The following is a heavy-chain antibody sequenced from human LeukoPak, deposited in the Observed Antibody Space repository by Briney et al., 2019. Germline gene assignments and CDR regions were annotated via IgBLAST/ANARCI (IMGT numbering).Heavy chain of an antibody. V-gene: IGHV1-18*01. CDR3: ARVTGSSISSRSLLY. CDR1: GYTFTNYG. CDR2: INPYIGNT. J-gene: IGHJ4*02. D-gene: IGHD6-13*01. Sequence: GASVKVSCKASGYTFTNYGISWVRQAPGQGLEWMGQINPYIGNTNYAQRLQGRVTMTTDTSTSTSYMELRSLTSDDTAVYYCARVTGSSISSRSLLYWGQGTLVTVSS.